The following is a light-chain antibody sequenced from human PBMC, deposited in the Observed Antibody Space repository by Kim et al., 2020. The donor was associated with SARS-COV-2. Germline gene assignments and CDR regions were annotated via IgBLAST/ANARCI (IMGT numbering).Light chain of an antibody. CDR3: QQYYSSPGFT. Sequence: DIVMTQSPDSLAVSLGERATINCKSSQSVFYSSNNKNYLAWYQHKPGQPPKLLIYWASTRESGVPDRFSGSGSGTDFTLPISSLQAEDVAVYYCQQYYSSPGFTFGPGTKVDIK. V-gene: IGKV4-1*01. J-gene: IGKJ3*01. CDR2: WAS. CDR1: QSVFYSSNNKNY.